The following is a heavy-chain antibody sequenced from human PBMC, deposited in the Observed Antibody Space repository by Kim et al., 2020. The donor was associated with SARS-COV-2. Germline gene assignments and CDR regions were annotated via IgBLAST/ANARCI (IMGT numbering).Heavy chain of an antibody. CDR3: AHKSDQRGWGSFYTDWFDP. CDR1: GFSLSTSGVG. CDR2: IFWDDDK. J-gene: IGHJ5*02. D-gene: IGHD3-10*01. Sequence: SGPTLVKATQTLTLTCTFSGFSLSTSGVGVGWIRQPPGKALEWLALIFWDDDKRYSPSLKSRLTITKDTSKNQVVLTMTNMDPMDTATYYCAHKSDQRGWGSFYTDWFDPWGQGTLVTVSS. V-gene: IGHV2-5*02.